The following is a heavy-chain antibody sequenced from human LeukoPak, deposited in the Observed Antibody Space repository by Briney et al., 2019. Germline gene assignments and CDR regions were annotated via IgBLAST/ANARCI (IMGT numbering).Heavy chain of an antibody. Sequence: GGSLRLSCAASGFTFDDYAMHLVRQAPGKGLEWVSGISWNSGSIGYADSVKGRFTISRDNSKNTQSLQMNSLRAEDTAVYYCAKGKDYYMDAWGKGTTVTIAS. V-gene: IGHV3-9*01. CDR3: AKGKDYYMDA. J-gene: IGHJ6*03. CDR1: GFTFDDYA. CDR2: ISWNSGSI.